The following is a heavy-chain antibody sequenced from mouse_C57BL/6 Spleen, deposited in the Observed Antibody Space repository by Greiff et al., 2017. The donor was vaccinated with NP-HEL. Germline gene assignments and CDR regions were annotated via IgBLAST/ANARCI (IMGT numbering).Heavy chain of an antibody. CDR2: IDPNSGGT. V-gene: IGHV1-72*01. D-gene: IGHD2-4*01. Sequence: QVQLQQSGAELVKPGASVKLSCKASGYTFTSYWMHWVKQRPGRGLEWIGRIDPNSGGTKYNEKFKSKATLTVDKPSSTAYMQLSSLTSEDSAVYYCARGERWTYDYDGFAYWGQGTLVTVSA. CDR3: ARGERWTYDYDGFAY. CDR1: GYTFTSYW. J-gene: IGHJ3*01.